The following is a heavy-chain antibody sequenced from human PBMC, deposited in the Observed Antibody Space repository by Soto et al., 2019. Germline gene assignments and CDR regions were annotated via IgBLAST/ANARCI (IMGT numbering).Heavy chain of an antibody. CDR2: ISGSGGST. D-gene: IGHD2-8*01. V-gene: IGHV3-23*01. CDR1: GFTFSSYA. J-gene: IGHJ4*02. Sequence: GGSLRLSCAASGFTFSSYAMSWVRQAPGKGLEWVSAISGSGGSTYYADSVKGRFTISRDNSKNTLYLQMNSLRAEDTAVYYCAKNRGLMVYAEKYGDYSWGQGTLVTVSS. CDR3: AKNRGLMVYAEKYGDYS.